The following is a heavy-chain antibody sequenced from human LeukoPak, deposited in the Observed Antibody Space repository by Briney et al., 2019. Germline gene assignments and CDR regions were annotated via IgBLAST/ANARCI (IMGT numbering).Heavy chain of an antibody. CDR3: ARETEKQWQY. V-gene: IGHV4-38-2*02. D-gene: IGHD6-19*01. Sequence: PSETLSLTCTVSGYPISSGYFWGWIRQPPGKGLEFIASIFHSGYTYYDPSLKSRVTISVDTSKNQFSLRLSSVTAADTAAYYCARETEKQWQYWGQGTMVTVSS. CDR1: GYPISSGYF. CDR2: IFHSGYT. J-gene: IGHJ3*01.